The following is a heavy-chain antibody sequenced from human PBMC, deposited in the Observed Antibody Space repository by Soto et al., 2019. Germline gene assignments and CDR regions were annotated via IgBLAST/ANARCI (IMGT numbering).Heavy chain of an antibody. J-gene: IGHJ4*02. CDR3: ARGPAFDIVVVPAAGTGDY. Sequence: ASVKVSCKASGYTFTGYYMHWVRQAPGQGLEWMGWINPNSGGTNYAQKFQGWVTMTRDTSISTAYMELSRLRSDDTAVYYCARGPAFDIVVVPAAGTGDYWGQGTLVTVSS. CDR1: GYTFTGYY. CDR2: INPNSGGT. V-gene: IGHV1-2*04. D-gene: IGHD2-2*01.